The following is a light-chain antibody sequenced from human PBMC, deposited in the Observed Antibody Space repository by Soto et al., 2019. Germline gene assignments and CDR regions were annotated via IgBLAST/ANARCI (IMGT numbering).Light chain of an antibody. Sequence: ENVLTQSPGTLSLSPGERATLPCRASQSISSSYLAWYQQKPGQPPRLLMYGASNRATGIPDRFSGSGSGTDFTLTISRLEPEDFAVYYCQQYSGSPPLTFGGGTKVEIK. J-gene: IGKJ4*01. CDR1: QSISSSY. V-gene: IGKV3-20*01. CDR2: GAS. CDR3: QQYSGSPPLT.